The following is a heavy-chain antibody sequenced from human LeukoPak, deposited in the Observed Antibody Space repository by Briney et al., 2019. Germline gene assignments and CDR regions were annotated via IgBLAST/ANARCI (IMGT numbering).Heavy chain of an antibody. Sequence: PSETLSLTCTVSGGSISSYYWSWIRQPPGKGLEWIGYIYYSGSTNYNPSLKSRVTISVDTSKNQFSLKLSSVTAADTAVYYWAVCLDSSSVSVYYYMDVWGKGTTVTVSS. J-gene: IGHJ6*03. CDR2: IYYSGST. V-gene: IGHV4-59*01. D-gene: IGHD6-13*01. CDR3: AVCLDSSSVSVYYYMDV. CDR1: GGSISSYY.